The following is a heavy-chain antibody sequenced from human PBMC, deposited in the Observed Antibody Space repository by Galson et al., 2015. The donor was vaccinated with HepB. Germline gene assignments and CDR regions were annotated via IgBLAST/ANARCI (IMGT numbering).Heavy chain of an antibody. CDR3: ARGLSGIQLWLQPFDY. J-gene: IGHJ4*02. D-gene: IGHD5-18*01. V-gene: IGHV3-30-3*01. CDR1: GFTFSSYA. CDR2: ISYDGSNK. Sequence: SLRLSCAASGFTFSSYAMHWVRQAPGKGLEWVAVISYDGSNKYYADSVKGRFTISRDNSKNTLYLQMNSLRAEDTAVYYCARGLSGIQLWLQPFDYWGQGTLVTVSS.